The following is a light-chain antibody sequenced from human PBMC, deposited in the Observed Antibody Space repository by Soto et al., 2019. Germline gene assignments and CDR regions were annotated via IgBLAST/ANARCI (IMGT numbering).Light chain of an antibody. CDR1: MRDVGAYNL. CDR2: EVR. V-gene: IGLV2-14*01. Sequence: QSALTQPASVSGSPGQSITISCAGTMRDVGAYNLVSWYQQHPGRAPQLIIYEVRNRPSGISFRFSGSKSGNTASLTISGLQAEDEDDYYCAAWDDSLSGNWVFGGGTKLTVL. J-gene: IGLJ3*02. CDR3: AAWDDSLSGNWV.